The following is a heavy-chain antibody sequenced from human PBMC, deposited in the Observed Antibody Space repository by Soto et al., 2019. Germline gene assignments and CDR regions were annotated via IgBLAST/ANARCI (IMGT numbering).Heavy chain of an antibody. D-gene: IGHD3-3*01. J-gene: IGHJ4*02. CDR2: IYYSGTT. CDR1: GGSISSSSYY. CDR3: ARLYRDFWSGYHFDY. V-gene: IGHV4-39*01. Sequence: SETLSLTCTVSGGSISSSSYYWGWIRQPPGTGLEWIGTIYYSGTTYYNPSLRSRVTISVDTSKNQFSLKLTSVTAADTAVYYCARLYRDFWSGYHFDYWGQGTLVTVSS.